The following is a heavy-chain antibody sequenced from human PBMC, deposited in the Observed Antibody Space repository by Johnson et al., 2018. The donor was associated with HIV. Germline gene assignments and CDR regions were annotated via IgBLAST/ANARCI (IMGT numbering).Heavy chain of an antibody. D-gene: IGHD2-2*01. CDR1: GFTSSDAW. CDR3: TTDLVPAAKEPVVVGGAFDI. Sequence: VESRGGLVKPGESLRLSWATSGFTSSDAWMGWVHQAPGKGLEWVGRIKSKTDGGTTDYAAPVKGRFTISRDVSKNTLYLQMNSLKTEDTAVYYCTTDLVPAAKEPVVVGGAFDIWGQGTMVTVSS. V-gene: IGHV3-15*01. J-gene: IGHJ3*02. CDR2: IKSKTDGGTT.